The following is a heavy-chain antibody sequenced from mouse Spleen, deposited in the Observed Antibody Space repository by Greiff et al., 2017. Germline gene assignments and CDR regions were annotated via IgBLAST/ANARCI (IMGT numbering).Heavy chain of an antibody. D-gene: IGHD1-1*01. V-gene: IGHV1-80*01. Sequence: VKLVESGAELVKPGASVKISCKASGYAFSSSWMNWVKQRPGKGLEWIGQIYPGDGDTNYNGKFKGKATLTADKSSSTAYMQLSSLTSEDSAVYFCARESSYYFDYWGQGTTLTVSS. J-gene: IGHJ2*01. CDR1: GYAFSSSW. CDR2: IYPGDGDT. CDR3: ARESSYYFDY.